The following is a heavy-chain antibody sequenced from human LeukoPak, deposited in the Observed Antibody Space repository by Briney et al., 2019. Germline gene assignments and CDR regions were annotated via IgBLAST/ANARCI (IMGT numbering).Heavy chain of an antibody. J-gene: IGHJ6*04. Sequence: GGSLRLSCAASGFTFSSYEMNWVRQAPGKGPQWVSYISSSGSTIYYADSVKGRFTISRDNAKNSLYLQMNSLRAEDTAVYYCAELGITMIGGVWGKGTTVTISS. CDR2: ISSSGSTI. CDR3: AELGITMIGGV. V-gene: IGHV3-48*03. D-gene: IGHD3-10*02. CDR1: GFTFSSYE.